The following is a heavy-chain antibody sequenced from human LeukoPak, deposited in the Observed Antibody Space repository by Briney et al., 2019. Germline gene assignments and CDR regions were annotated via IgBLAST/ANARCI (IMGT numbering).Heavy chain of an antibody. CDR3: ATYRSTGEFGS. CDR1: GGSISSSSYY. D-gene: IGHD7-27*01. V-gene: IGHV4-39*02. Sequence: SETLSLTCTVSGGSISSSSYYWGWIRQPPGKGLEWIGSIYYSGSTYYNPSLKSRVTISVDTSKNHFSLKLNSATAADTAVYYCATYRSTGEFGSWGQGTLVTVSS. J-gene: IGHJ4*02. CDR2: IYYSGST.